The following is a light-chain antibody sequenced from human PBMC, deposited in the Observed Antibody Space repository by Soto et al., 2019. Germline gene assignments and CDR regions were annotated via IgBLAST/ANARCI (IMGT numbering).Light chain of an antibody. CDR1: QTLSNSL. CDR2: DTS. V-gene: IGKV3-20*01. J-gene: IGKJ4*01. CDR3: QQYGSS. Sequence: EIVMTQSPDTLSVSPGERATLSCRASQTLSNSLIAWYQQKPGQAPRLLIYDTSSRATGVPDRYSASGSGTDFTLTISRLEPEDFAVYYCQQYGSSFGGGTKVDIK.